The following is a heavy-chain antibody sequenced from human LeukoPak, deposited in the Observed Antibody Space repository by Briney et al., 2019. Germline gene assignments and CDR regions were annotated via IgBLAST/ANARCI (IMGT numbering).Heavy chain of an antibody. CDR2: ISSSGTYI. CDR3: ATHPYCSGGTCSDSYFDS. J-gene: IGHJ4*02. CDR1: RLAFRTYS. D-gene: IGHD2-15*01. Sequence: GGSLRLSCAASRLAFRTYSMTWLRQAPGKGLEWVSSISSSGTYIYYADSMKGRFIISRDNAKNSLFLQMNSLRAEDTALYYCATHPYCSGGTCSDSYFDSWGQGTLVTVSS. V-gene: IGHV3-21*01.